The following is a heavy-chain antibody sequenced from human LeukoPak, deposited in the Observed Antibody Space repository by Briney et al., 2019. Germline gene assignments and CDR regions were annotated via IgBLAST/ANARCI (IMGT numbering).Heavy chain of an antibody. Sequence: TGGSLRLSCTASGPIFSGYALNWVRQAAGKGLEWVSSISSSSTYIYYADSVKGRFTISRDNAQTSLFLQMNSLRAEDTAVYYCAKTSTITMVRGARSYYFDYWGQGTLVTVSS. CDR3: AKTSTITMVRGARSYYFDY. J-gene: IGHJ4*02. CDR1: GPIFSGYA. CDR2: ISSSSTYI. D-gene: IGHD3-10*01. V-gene: IGHV3-21*04.